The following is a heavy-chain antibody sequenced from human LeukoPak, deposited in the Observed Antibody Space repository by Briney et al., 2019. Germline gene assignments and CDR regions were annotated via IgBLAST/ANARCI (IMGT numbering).Heavy chain of an antibody. CDR2: ISYDGSNK. D-gene: IGHD3-22*01. CDR1: GFTFSSCA. Sequence: GGSLRLSCAASGFTFSSCAMHWVRQAPGKGLEWVAVISYDGSNKYYADSVKGRFTISRDNSKNTLYLQMNSLRAEDTAVYYCAKDQSSGYFGYWGQGTLVTVSS. J-gene: IGHJ4*02. V-gene: IGHV3-30*04. CDR3: AKDQSSGYFGY.